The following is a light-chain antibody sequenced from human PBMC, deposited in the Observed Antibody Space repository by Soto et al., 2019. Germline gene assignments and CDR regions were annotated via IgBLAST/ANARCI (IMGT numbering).Light chain of an antibody. V-gene: IGLV2-14*01. CDR3: NSYTSTTSLEV. Sequence: QLVLTQPASVSGSPGQSITISCTGASSDIGAYDSVSWYQQHPGNAPKLLIYEVSIRPSGVSNRFSGSKSGNTASLTISGLQPEDEADYYCNSYTSTTSLEVFGGGTKLTVL. CDR2: EVS. CDR1: SSDIGAYDS. J-gene: IGLJ2*01.